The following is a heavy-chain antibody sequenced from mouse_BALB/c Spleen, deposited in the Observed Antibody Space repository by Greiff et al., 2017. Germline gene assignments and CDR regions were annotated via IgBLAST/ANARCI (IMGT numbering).Heavy chain of an antibody. J-gene: IGHJ1*01. D-gene: IGHD2-10*02. Sequence: VQLKESGPGLVKPSQSLSLTCTVTGYSITSDYAWNWIRQFPGNKLEWMGYISYSGSTSYNPSLKSRISITRDTSKNQFFLQLNSVTTEDTATYYCARGGYGNYGYFDVWGAGTTVTVSS. V-gene: IGHV3-2*02. CDR1: GYSITSDYA. CDR2: ISYSGST. CDR3: ARGGYGNYGYFDV.